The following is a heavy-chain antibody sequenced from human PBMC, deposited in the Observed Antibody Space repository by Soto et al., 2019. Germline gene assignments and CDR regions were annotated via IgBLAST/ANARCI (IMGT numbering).Heavy chain of an antibody. D-gene: IGHD1-26*01. CDR3: ARDPTIGAESYYYYYGMDV. CDR1: GFTFSSYA. Sequence: QVQLVESGGGVVQPGRSLRLSCAASGFTFSSYAMHWVRQAPGKGLEWVAVISYDGSNKYYADSVKGRFTISRDNSKNKLYLQMNSLRAEDTAVYYCARDPTIGAESYYYYYGMDVWGQGTTVTVSS. J-gene: IGHJ6*02. CDR2: ISYDGSNK. V-gene: IGHV3-30-3*01.